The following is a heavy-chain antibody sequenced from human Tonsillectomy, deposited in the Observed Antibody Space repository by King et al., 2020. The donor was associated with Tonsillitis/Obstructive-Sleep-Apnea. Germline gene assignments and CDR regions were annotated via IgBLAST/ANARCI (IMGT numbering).Heavy chain of an antibody. CDR2: ISVYNNNT. CDR3: ARNDYASGSYYNSPLDH. Sequence: QLVQSGGEVKKPGASVKVSCKASGYTFTNYGVSWVRQAPGQGLEWMGWISVYNNNTKYAQNFQGRVTMTTDTSTTTAYMEVGSLRSDDTAVYYCARNDYASGSYYNSPLDHWGQGTLVTVSS. J-gene: IGHJ4*02. CDR1: GYTFTNYG. D-gene: IGHD3-10*01. V-gene: IGHV1-18*01.